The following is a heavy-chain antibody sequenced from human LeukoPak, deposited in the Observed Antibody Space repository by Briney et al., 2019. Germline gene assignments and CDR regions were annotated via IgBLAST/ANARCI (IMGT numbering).Heavy chain of an antibody. D-gene: IGHD3-10*01. CDR1: GFTFSSYE. J-gene: IGHJ5*02. CDR2: INTGGFTI. Sequence: GGSLRLSCAASGFTFSSYEMNWVRQAPGKGLEWVSYINTGGFTIYYADSVKGRFTISRDNAKNSLYLQMNSLRAEDTAVYYCARGASGIGGIRFDPWGQGTLVTVSS. V-gene: IGHV3-48*03. CDR3: ARGASGIGGIRFDP.